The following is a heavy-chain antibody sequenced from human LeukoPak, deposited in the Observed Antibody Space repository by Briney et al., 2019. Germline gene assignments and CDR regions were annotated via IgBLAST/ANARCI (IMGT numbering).Heavy chain of an antibody. J-gene: IGHJ4*02. V-gene: IGHV4-39*07. CDR1: GGSISSSSYY. CDR2: IYYSGST. CDR3: AREASSGWTAVNYFDY. D-gene: IGHD6-19*01. Sequence: SETLSLTCTVSGGSISSSSYYWGWIRQPPGKGLEWIGSIYYSGSTYYNPSLKSRVTISVDTSKNQFSLKLSSVTAADTAVYYCAREASSGWTAVNYFDYWGQGTLLTVSS.